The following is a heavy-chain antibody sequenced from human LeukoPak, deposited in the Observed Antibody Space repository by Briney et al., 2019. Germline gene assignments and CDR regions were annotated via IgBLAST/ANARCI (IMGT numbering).Heavy chain of an antibody. J-gene: IGHJ4*02. V-gene: IGHV4-31*03. Sequence: PSETLSLTCTVSGGSISSGGYYWSWIRQHPGKGLEWIGYIYYSGSTYYNPSLKSRVTISVDTSKNQFSLKLSSVTAADTAVYYCAREISRALWFGESRAFDYWGQGTLVTVSS. CDR3: AREISRALWFGESRAFDY. CDR2: IYYSGST. CDR1: GGSISSGGYY. D-gene: IGHD3-10*01.